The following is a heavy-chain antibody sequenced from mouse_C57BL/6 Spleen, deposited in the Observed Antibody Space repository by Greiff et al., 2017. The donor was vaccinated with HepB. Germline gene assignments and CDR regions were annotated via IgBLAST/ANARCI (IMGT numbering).Heavy chain of an antibody. Sequence: EVQGVESGPELVKPGASVKIPCKASGYTFTDYNMDWVKQSHGKSLEWIGDINPNNGGTIYNQKFKGKATLTVDKSSSTAYMELRSLTSEDTAVYYCARRISYYYGSSLYFDYWGQGTTLTVSS. J-gene: IGHJ2*01. CDR2: INPNNGGT. V-gene: IGHV1-18*01. CDR1: GYTFTDYN. CDR3: ARRISYYYGSSLYFDY. D-gene: IGHD1-1*01.